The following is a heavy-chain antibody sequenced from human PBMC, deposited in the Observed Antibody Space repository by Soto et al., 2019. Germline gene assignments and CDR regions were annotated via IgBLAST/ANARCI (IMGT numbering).Heavy chain of an antibody. V-gene: IGHV4-59*01. D-gene: IGHD6-19*01. CDR1: GGSISSYY. CDR3: ARDGPRMAGAEYFQH. Sequence: QVQLQESGPGLVKPSETLSLTCTVSGGSISSYYWSWIRQPPGKGLEWIGYIYYSGSTNYNPSLKSRVTISVDTSKNQFSLKLSSVTAADTAVYYCARDGPRMAGAEYFQHWGQGTLVTVSS. J-gene: IGHJ1*01. CDR2: IYYSGST.